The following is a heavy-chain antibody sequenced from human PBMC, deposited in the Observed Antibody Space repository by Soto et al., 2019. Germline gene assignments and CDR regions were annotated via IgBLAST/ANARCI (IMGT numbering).Heavy chain of an antibody. CDR2: IYPGDSDT. CDR3: ARGVYGGNSDKVFAY. J-gene: IGHJ4*02. V-gene: IGHV5-51*03. Sequence: GESLKISCKGSGYSFTSYWIGWVRQMPGKGLEWMGIIYPGDSDTRYSPSFQGQVTISADKSISTAYLQWSSLKASDTAMYYCARGVYGGNSDKVFAYWGQGTLVTVSS. D-gene: IGHD4-17*01. CDR1: GYSFTSYW.